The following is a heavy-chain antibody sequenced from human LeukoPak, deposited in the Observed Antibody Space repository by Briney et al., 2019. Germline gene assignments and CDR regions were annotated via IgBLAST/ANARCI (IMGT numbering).Heavy chain of an antibody. V-gene: IGHV4-59*08. CDR2: IYYSGST. CDR1: GGSMNSYH. Sequence: PSETLSLTCSVSGGSMNSYHWSWIRQSPGKGLEWIGYIYYSGSTNYNPSLKSRVTISVDTSKNQFSLKLSSVTAADTAVYYCARHVWLQPFDYWGQGTLVTVSS. J-gene: IGHJ4*02. D-gene: IGHD3-9*01. CDR3: ARHVWLQPFDY.